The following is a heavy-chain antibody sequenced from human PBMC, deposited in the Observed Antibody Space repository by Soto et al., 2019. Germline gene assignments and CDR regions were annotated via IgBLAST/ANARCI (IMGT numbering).Heavy chain of an antibody. CDR1: GFTFSAYW. CDR3: ARGPRASSTGTGAH. J-gene: IGHJ4*02. D-gene: IGHD1-1*01. Sequence: PGGSLRLSCAVSGFTFSAYWMHWVRQVPGKGLTWVSRISDDGSTATYADSVKGRFIISRDNAKNTLYLEMNTLRADDSGLYYFARGPRASSTGTGAHWGRGTLVTVSS. V-gene: IGHV3-74*01. CDR2: ISDDGSTA.